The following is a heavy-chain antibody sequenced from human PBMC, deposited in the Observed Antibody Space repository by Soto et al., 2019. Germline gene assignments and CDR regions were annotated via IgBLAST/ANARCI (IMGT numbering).Heavy chain of an antibody. J-gene: IGHJ4*02. CDR3: ARLVVVVAASFSYFDY. Sequence: PSETLSLTCTVSGGSISSSSYYWGWIRQPPGKGLEWIGSISYSGSTYYNPSLKSRVTMSVDKSKNQFSLKLSSVTAADTAVYYCARLVVVVAASFSYFDYWGQANLVTVSS. D-gene: IGHD2-2*01. CDR1: GGSISSSSYY. CDR2: ISYSGST. V-gene: IGHV4-39*01.